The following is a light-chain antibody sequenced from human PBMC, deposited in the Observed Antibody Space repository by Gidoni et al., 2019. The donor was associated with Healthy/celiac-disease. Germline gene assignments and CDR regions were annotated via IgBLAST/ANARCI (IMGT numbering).Light chain of an antibody. Sequence: IQLTQSPSSLSASVGDRVTITCRASQGISSYLAWYQQKPGIAPKLLIYAASTLQSGVPSRFSGSGSGTDFTLTISSLQPEDFATYYCQQLNSYPFGQGTKLEIK. CDR3: QQLNSYP. CDR2: AAS. J-gene: IGKJ2*01. V-gene: IGKV1-9*01. CDR1: QGISSY.